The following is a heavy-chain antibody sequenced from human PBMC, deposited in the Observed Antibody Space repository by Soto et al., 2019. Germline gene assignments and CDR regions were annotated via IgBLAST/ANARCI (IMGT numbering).Heavy chain of an antibody. CDR3: ARGAMVHPGIFEI. V-gene: IGHV4-59*01. D-gene: IGHD5-18*01. J-gene: IGHJ3*02. CDR2: INYRGNT. Sequence: PSETLSLTCTVSGGSISSYYWSWIRQNPGKGLEWIGYINYRGNTNYNPSLKSRVTISVDTSRNQFSLKLSSVTAADTAVYYCARGAMVHPGIFEIWGHGTMVTVSS. CDR1: GGSISSYY.